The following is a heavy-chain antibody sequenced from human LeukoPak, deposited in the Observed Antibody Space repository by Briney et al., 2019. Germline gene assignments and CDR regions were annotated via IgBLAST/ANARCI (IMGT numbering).Heavy chain of an antibody. J-gene: IGHJ4*02. CDR1: GYTFDSYT. CDR3: ARNVLYPTTPVDY. V-gene: IGHV1-18*01. Sequence: ASVKVSCKASGYTFDSYTINWVRQAPGQGLEWMGWISAYNGDTNYAQRLQDRVTMTTDTSTSTAYMDLWSLRSDDTAVYYCARNVLYPTTPVDYWGQGTLVTVSS. CDR2: ISAYNGDT. D-gene: IGHD1-1*01.